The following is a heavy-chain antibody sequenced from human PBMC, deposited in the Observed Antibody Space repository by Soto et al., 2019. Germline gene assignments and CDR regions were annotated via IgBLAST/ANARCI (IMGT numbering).Heavy chain of an antibody. CDR1: GFSFIDYA. V-gene: IGHV3-23*01. D-gene: IGHD2-21*02. Sequence: GGSLRLSCAASGFSFIDYAINWVRQVPGRGLEYVAGIGGRGGNAFYADSMKGRFSISRDNSKNTVYLHMHNLRVDDSAMYYCAKARHSGDFAGSYDSWGQGTLVTVSS. CDR2: IGGRGGNA. CDR3: AKARHSGDFAGSYDS. J-gene: IGHJ5*02.